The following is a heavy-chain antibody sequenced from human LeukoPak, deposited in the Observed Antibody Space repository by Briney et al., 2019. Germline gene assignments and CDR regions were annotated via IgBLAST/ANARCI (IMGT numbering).Heavy chain of an antibody. D-gene: IGHD3-16*02. J-gene: IGHJ4*02. CDR2: IYSGGST. Sequence: GGSLRLSCAASGFTVSSNYMSWVRQAPGKGLEWVSVIYSGGSTYYADSVKGRFTISRDNSKNTLYLQMNSLRAEDTAVYYCATSNDYVWGSYRPKPFYFDYWGQGTLVTVSS. V-gene: IGHV3-53*01. CDR1: GFTVSSNY. CDR3: ATSNDYVWGSYRPKPFYFDY.